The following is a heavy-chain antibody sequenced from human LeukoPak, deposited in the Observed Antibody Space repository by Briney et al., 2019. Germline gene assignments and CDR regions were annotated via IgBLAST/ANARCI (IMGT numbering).Heavy chain of an antibody. CDR3: ARVESTYYYDSSGYWYWFDP. CDR2: INPNSGGT. V-gene: IGHV1-2*06. D-gene: IGHD3-22*01. Sequence: ASVKVSCEASGYTFTGYYMHWVRQAPGQGLEWMGRINPNSGGTNYAQKFQGRVTMTRDTSISTAYMELSRLRSDDTAVYYCARVESTYYYDSSGYWYWFDPWGQGTLVTVSS. J-gene: IGHJ5*02. CDR1: GYTFTGYY.